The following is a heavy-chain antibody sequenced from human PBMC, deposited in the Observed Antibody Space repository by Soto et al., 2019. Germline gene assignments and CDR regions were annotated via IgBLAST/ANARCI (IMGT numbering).Heavy chain of an antibody. V-gene: IGHV1-18*01. CDR3: ASSSSWSPAPDY. Sequence: QVQLVQSGAEVKKPGASVKVSCKASGYTFTSYGISWVRQAPGQGLEWMGWISAYNGNTNYAQKLQGRVTMTTDTSTSTACMELRSLRSVDTAVYYCASSSSWSPAPDYWGQGTLVTVSS. CDR2: ISAYNGNT. D-gene: IGHD6-13*01. J-gene: IGHJ4*02. CDR1: GYTFTSYG.